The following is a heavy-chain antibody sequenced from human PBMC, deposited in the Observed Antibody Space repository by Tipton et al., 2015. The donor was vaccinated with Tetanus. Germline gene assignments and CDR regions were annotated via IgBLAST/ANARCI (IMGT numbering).Heavy chain of an antibody. J-gene: IGHJ4*02. CDR3: ARHAARNSDFDY. CDR2: IYYSGST. Sequence: TLSLTCTVSGGSISSGGSFWSWIRQHPGKDLEWIGYIYYSGSTYYNPSLKSRVTISVDTSKNQFSLKLSSVTAADTAVYYCARHAARNSDFDYWGQGTLVTVSS. V-gene: IGHV4-30-4*01. D-gene: IGHD6-25*01. CDR1: GGSISSGGSF.